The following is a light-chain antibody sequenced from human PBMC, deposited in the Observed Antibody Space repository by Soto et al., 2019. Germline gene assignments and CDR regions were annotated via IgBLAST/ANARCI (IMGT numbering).Light chain of an antibody. V-gene: IGLV2-14*03. J-gene: IGLJ1*01. CDR3: TSYTTSSTQV. CDR1: SSDVGGYNY. Sequence: ALTQPASVSGSPGQSITISCTGTSSDVGGYNYVSWYQQHPGKAPKLMIYDVSNRPSGVSNRFSGSKSDNTASLTISGLQAEDEADYYCTSYTTSSTQVFGTGTKVTVL. CDR2: DVS.